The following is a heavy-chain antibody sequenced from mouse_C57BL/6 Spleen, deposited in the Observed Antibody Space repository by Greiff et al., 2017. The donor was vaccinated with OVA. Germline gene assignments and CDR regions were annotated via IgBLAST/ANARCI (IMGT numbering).Heavy chain of an antibody. D-gene: IGHD2-13*01. CDR1: GFTFSSYG. CDR2: ISSGGSYT. CDR3: ARRGDSYFDY. Sequence: EVQVVESGGDLVKPGGSLKLSCAASGFTFSSYGMSWVRQTPDKRLEWVATISSGGSYTYYPDSVKGRFTISRDNAKNTLYLQMSSLKSEDTAMYYCARRGDSYFDYWGQGTTLTVSS. V-gene: IGHV5-6*01. J-gene: IGHJ2*01.